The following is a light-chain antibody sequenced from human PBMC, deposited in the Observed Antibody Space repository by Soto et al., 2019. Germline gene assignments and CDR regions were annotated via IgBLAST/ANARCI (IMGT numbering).Light chain of an antibody. Sequence: EIVMTQSPATLSVSPGERATISCRASQSVSSNLAWYQQKPGQAPRLLIYGASTRATGIPPRFRGSGSGTEFTPTISGLQTEDGAVDYGQQDNNWPYTFGQGTKLEIK. CDR3: QQDNNWPYT. CDR2: GAS. J-gene: IGKJ2*01. V-gene: IGKV3-15*01. CDR1: QSVSSN.